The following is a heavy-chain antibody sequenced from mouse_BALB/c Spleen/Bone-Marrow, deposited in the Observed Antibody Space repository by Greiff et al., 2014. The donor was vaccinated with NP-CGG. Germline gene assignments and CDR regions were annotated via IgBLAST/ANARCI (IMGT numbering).Heavy chain of an antibody. D-gene: IGHD2-9*01. CDR3: ARTYYAYAWFVY. V-gene: IGHV1-9*01. Sequence: VQLQQSGAELMKPGASVKISCKATGYTFSSYWIEWVKQRPGHGLEWIGEILPGSGSTNYNEKFKGKATLTADTSSNTAYMQLSSLTSEDSAVYYCARTYYAYAWFVYWGQGTLVTVSA. CDR2: ILPGSGST. CDR1: GYTFSSYW. J-gene: IGHJ3*01.